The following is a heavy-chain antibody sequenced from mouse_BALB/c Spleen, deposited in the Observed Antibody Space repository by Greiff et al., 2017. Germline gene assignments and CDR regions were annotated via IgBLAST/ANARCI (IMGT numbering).Heavy chain of an antibody. Sequence: VQLQQSGPELVKPGASVKMSCKASGYTFTSYVMHWVKQKPGQGLEWIGYINPYNDGTKYNEKFKGKATLTSDKSSSTAYMELSSLTSEDSAVYYCAREGGYDGYSLYAMDYWGQGTSVTGSS. D-gene: IGHD2-3*01. CDR2: INPYNDGT. CDR3: AREGGYDGYSLYAMDY. V-gene: IGHV1-14*01. J-gene: IGHJ4*01. CDR1: GYTFTSYV.